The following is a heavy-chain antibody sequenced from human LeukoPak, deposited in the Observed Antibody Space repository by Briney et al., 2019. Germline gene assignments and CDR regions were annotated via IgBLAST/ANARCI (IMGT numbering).Heavy chain of an antibody. J-gene: IGHJ3*02. CDR1: GFTFSSHS. V-gene: IGHV3-48*04. CDR2: ISRSGTTV. D-gene: IGHD6-25*01. CDR3: ARAAWDAFDI. Sequence: PGGSLRLSCAASGFTFSSHSMNWVRQAPGKGLECVSYISRSGTTVYYADSVKGRFTISRDNAKNSLYLQMNSLRVEDTALYFCARAAWDAFDIWGQGTMVTVSS.